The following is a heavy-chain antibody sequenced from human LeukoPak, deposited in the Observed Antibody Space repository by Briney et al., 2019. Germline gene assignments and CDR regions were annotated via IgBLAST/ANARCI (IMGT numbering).Heavy chain of an antibody. Sequence: SETLSLTCTVSGGSISSSSYYWGWIRQPPGKGLEWIGSIYYSGCTYYSPSLKSRVTISVDTSKNQFSLKLSSVTAADTAVYYCARDSEYCSSTSCYANWFDPWGQGTLVTVSS. D-gene: IGHD2-2*01. CDR3: ARDSEYCSSTSCYANWFDP. CDR2: IYYSGCT. CDR1: GGSISSSSYY. J-gene: IGHJ5*02. V-gene: IGHV4-39*07.